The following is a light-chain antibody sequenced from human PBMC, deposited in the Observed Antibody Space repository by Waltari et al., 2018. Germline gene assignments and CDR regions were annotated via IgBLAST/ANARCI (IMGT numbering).Light chain of an antibody. J-gene: IGLJ2*01. CDR2: SNN. V-gene: IGLV1-44*01. Sequence: QSVLTQPPSASGTPGQRVTIPCSGGSSHPGSNNVAWYQQLPGPAPKLLISSNNQRPAGVPDRFSGSKSGTSASLAINGLQSDDEADYYCASWDDSLNGVVFGGGTKLTVL. CDR3: ASWDDSLNGVV. CDR1: SSHPGSNN.